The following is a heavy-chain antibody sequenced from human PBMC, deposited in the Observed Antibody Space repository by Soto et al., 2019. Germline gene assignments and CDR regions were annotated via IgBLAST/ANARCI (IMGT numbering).Heavy chain of an antibody. V-gene: IGHV1-18*01. Sequence: ASVKVSCKASGYSFTSYAMSWVRQAPGQGLEWMGWINAYNGNTKYAQKFQDRVTMTTDTSTNKVYMELRSLTSDDTAVYYCARDGVAVTTGISGYWGQGTLVTVSS. CDR2: INAYNGNT. D-gene: IGHD4-4*01. CDR3: ARDGVAVTTGISGY. CDR1: GYSFTSYA. J-gene: IGHJ4*02.